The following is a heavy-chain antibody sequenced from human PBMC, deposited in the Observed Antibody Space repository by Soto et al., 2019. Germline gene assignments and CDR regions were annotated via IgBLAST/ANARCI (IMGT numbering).Heavy chain of an antibody. CDR2: IIPIFGTA. J-gene: IGHJ4*02. Sequence: GASVKVSCKASGGTFSSYAISWVRQAPGQGLEWMGGIIPIFGTANYAQKFQGRVTITADESTSTAYMELSSLRSEDTAVYYCARGFFGELLPFDYWGQGTLVTVSS. D-gene: IGHD1-26*01. CDR3: ARGFFGELLPFDY. CDR1: GGTFSSYA. V-gene: IGHV1-69*13.